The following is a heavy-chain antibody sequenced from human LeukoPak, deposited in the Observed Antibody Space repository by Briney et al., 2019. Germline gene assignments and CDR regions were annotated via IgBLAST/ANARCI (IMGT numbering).Heavy chain of an antibody. CDR1: GGSFSNYCYS. CDR3: ARGAGCSSASCYALYFQH. D-gene: IGHD2-2*01. V-gene: IGHV4-30-2*01. CDR2: ICHSEST. Sequence: SETLSLTCAVSGGSFSNYCYSWSWLAPPPGKGLEWFGYICHSESTYYNPSLRSRVTISVDRSKTQFSLKLSSVTAADTAVHYCARGAGCSSASCYALYFQHWGQGTLVTVSS. J-gene: IGHJ1*01.